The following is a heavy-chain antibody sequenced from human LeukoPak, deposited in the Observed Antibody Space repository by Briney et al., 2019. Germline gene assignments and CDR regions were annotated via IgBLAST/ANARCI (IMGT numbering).Heavy chain of an antibody. CDR3: AREAQMITMVRGYFDY. J-gene: IGHJ4*02. CDR1: GFTFSDYY. Sequence: GGSLRLSCAASGFTFSDYYMSWIRQAPGKGLEWVSYISSSGSTIYYADSVKGRFTISRDNAKNSLYLQMNSLRAEDTAVYYCAREAQMITMVRGYFDYWGQGTLVTVSS. V-gene: IGHV3-11*04. D-gene: IGHD3-10*01. CDR2: ISSSGSTI.